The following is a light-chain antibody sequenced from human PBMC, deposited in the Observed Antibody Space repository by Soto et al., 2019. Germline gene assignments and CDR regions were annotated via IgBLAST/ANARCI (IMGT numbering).Light chain of an antibody. CDR3: SAYTVRSTLV. CDR2: EVR. V-gene: IGLV2-14*01. J-gene: IGLJ3*02. CDR1: MRDGGAYNL. Sequence: QSVLTQPASVSGSAGQSITISCSGTMRDGGAYNLVSWFPQHTGTAPKLIISEVRNRPSGLSSRFSGSRPGNTPSLTISGLQPEDEGDYYCSAYTVRSTLVFGGGTKVNVL.